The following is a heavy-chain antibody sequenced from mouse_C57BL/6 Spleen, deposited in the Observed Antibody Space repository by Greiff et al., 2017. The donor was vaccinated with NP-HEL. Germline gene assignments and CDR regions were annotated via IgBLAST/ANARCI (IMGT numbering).Heavy chain of an antibody. CDR1: GYAFSSYW. Sequence: LVESGAELVKPGASVKISCKASGYAFSSYWMNWVKQRPGKGLEWIGQIYPGDGDTNYNGKFKGKATLTADKSSSTAYMQLSSLTSEDSAVYFCAREDDYDEYYFDYWGQGTTLTVSS. CDR2: IYPGDGDT. J-gene: IGHJ2*01. CDR3: AREDDYDEYYFDY. D-gene: IGHD2-4*01. V-gene: IGHV1-80*01.